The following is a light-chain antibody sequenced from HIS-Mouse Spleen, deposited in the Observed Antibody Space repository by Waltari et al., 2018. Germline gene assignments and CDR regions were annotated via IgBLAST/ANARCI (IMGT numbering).Light chain of an antibody. V-gene: IGKV3-20*01. CDR3: QQYGSSPET. Sequence: EIVLTQSPGTLSLSPGERATLSCRASQCVSSSYLAWYQQKPRQAPRLLIYGASSRATGIPDRFSGSGSVTDFTLTISRLEPEDFAVYFCQQYGSSPETFGQGTKVEIK. J-gene: IGKJ1*01. CDR2: GAS. CDR1: QCVSSSY.